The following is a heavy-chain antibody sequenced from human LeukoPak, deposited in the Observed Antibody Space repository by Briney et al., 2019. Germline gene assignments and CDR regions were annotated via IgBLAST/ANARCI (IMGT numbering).Heavy chain of an antibody. CDR3: ARDSSSWYAGWFDP. CDR2: IYYSRSS. J-gene: IGHJ5*02. CDR1: VGFNSSYY. Sequence: SETLSLTCIVSVGFNSSYYWRWIRQPPGRGRAGVGYIYYSRSSNYNHSLKSRVTISVDTSKTQFSLKLSTVTAAATAVYYCARDSSSWYAGWFDPWGQGTLVTVSS. V-gene: IGHV4-59*01. D-gene: IGHD6-13*01.